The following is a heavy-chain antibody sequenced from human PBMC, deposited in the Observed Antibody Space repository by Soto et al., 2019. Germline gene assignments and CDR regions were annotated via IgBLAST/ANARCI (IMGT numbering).Heavy chain of an antibody. CDR1: GYTFTSYG. Sequence: ASVKVSCKASGYTFTSYGISWVRHAPGQGLEWMGWISAYNGNTNYAQKLQGRVTMTTDTFTSTAYMELRSLRSDDTAVYYCARAGVGLHLGEFDAFDIWGQGTMVTVSS. CDR2: ISAYNGNT. D-gene: IGHD3-16*01. J-gene: IGHJ3*02. CDR3: ARAGVGLHLGEFDAFDI. V-gene: IGHV1-18*01.